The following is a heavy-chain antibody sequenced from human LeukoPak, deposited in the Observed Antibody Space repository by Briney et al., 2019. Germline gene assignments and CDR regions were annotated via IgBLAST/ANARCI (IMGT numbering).Heavy chain of an antibody. CDR3: AMYYYDSSGYSKSYYFDY. CDR1: RFTFSSYA. V-gene: IGHV3-23*01. J-gene: IGHJ4*02. D-gene: IGHD3-22*01. CDR2: ISGSGGST. Sequence: PGGSLRLSCAASRFTFSSYAMSWVRQAPGKGLEWVSAISGSGGSTYYAGSVKGRFTISRDNSKNTLYLQMNSLRAEDTAVYYCAMYYYDSSGYSKSYYFDYWGQGTLVTVSS.